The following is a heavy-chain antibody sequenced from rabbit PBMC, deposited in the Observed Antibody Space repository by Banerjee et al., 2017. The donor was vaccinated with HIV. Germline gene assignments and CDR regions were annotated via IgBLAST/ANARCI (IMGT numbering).Heavy chain of an antibody. J-gene: IGHJ6*01. CDR2: IYTGDGST. D-gene: IGHD8-1*01. V-gene: IGHV1S40*01. CDR3: ARGYTGSLYYDL. CDR1: GFDFSSNA. Sequence: QSLEESGGGLVQPGASLTLTCTASGFDFSSNAMCWVRQAPGKGLEWIACIYTGDGSTYYASWAKGRFTISKTSSTTVTLQMTSLTAADTATYFCARGYTGSLYYDLWGPGTLVTVS.